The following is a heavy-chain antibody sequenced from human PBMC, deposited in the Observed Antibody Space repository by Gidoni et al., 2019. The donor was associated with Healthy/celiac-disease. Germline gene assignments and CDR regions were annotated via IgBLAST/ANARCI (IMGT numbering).Heavy chain of an antibody. Sequence: EVQLVESGGGLVKPGRSLRLSCTASGFTFGDYAMSWFRQAPGKGLEGVGVIRSKADGGTTEYAASVKGRFTISRDDYKSIAYLQMNSLKTEDTAVYYCTRDRSGSYEWGQGTLVTVSS. CDR1: GFTFGDYA. V-gene: IGHV3-49*05. J-gene: IGHJ4*02. D-gene: IGHD1-26*01. CDR3: TRDRSGSYE. CDR2: IRSKADGGTT.